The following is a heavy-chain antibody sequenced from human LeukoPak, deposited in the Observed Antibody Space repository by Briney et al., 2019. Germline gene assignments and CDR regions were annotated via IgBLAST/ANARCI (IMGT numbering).Heavy chain of an antibody. J-gene: IGHJ3*02. V-gene: IGHV4-59*01. Sequence: SETLSLTCTVSGGSISDFYWSWIRQPPGKGLEWIGYIYYSGSTNYNPSLKSRVTISVDTSKNQFSLKLSSVTAADTAVYYCARDLRSYYDSSGYPTLSDAFDIWGQGTMVTVSS. D-gene: IGHD3-22*01. CDR3: ARDLRSYYDSSGYPTLSDAFDI. CDR1: GGSISDFY. CDR2: IYYSGST.